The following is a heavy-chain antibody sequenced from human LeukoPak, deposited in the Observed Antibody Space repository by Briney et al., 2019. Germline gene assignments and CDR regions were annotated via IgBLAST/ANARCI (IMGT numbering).Heavy chain of an antibody. V-gene: IGHV4-34*01. CDR2: INHSGST. CDR3: ATSYYDSSGYLEFDY. CDR1: GGSISSYY. Sequence: PSETLSLTCTVSGGSISSYYWSWIRQPPGKGLEWIGEINHSGSTNYNPSLKSRVTISVDTSKNQFSLKLSSVTAADTAVYYCATSYYDSSGYLEFDYWGQGTLVTVSS. D-gene: IGHD3-22*01. J-gene: IGHJ4*02.